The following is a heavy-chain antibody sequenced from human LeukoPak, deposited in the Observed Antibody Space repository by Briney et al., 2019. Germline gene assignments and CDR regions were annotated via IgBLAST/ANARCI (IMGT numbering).Heavy chain of an antibody. V-gene: IGHV3-33*06. D-gene: IGHD6-13*01. CDR2: IWYDGSNK. Sequence: PVRSLRLSCAASGFTFSSYGMHWVRQAPGKGLEWVAVIWYDGSNKYYADSVKGRFTISRDNSKNTLYLQMNSLRAEDTAVYYCAKEGYSSSWYGYYYYYYYMDVWGQGTLVTVSS. CDR1: GFTFSSYG. J-gene: IGHJ6*03. CDR3: AKEGYSSSWYGYYYYYYYMDV.